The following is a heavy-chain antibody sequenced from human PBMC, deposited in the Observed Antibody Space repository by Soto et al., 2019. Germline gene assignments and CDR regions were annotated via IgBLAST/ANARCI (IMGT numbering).Heavy chain of an antibody. CDR2: IYYSGST. V-gene: IGHV4-39*01. Sequence: QLQLQEPGPGLVKPSETLSLTCTVSGGSISSSSYYWGWIRQPPGKGLEWIGSIYYSGSTYYNPSLKSRVTISVDTSKNQFSLKLSSVTAADTAVYYCARLKYSSSWVYYYMDVWGKGTTVTVSS. D-gene: IGHD6-13*01. CDR3: ARLKYSSSWVYYYMDV. J-gene: IGHJ6*03. CDR1: GGSISSSSYY.